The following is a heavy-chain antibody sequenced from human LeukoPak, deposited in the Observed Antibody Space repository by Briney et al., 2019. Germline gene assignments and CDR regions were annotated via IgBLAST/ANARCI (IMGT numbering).Heavy chain of an antibody. Sequence: SETLSLTCTVSGGSISSGSYYWSWIRQPAGKGLEWIGRIYTSGSTNYNPSLKSRVTISVDTSKNQFSLKLSSVTAADTAVYYCARVFYSGINGKAFDIWGQGTMVTVSS. J-gene: IGHJ3*02. CDR3: ARVFYSGINGKAFDI. CDR2: IYTSGST. D-gene: IGHD1-26*01. V-gene: IGHV4-61*02. CDR1: GGSISSGSYY.